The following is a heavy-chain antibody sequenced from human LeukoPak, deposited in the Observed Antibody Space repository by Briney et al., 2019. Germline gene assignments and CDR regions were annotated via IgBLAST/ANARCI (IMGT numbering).Heavy chain of an antibody. V-gene: IGHV3-20*01. D-gene: IGHD6-6*01. CDR3: ARAVSSSGLGAFDI. CDR2: INWNGGRT. J-gene: IGHJ3*02. CDR1: GFTFDDYG. Sequence: GGSLRLSCAASGFTFDDYGMSWVRQAPGKGLEWVSGINWNGGRTGYADSVKGRFTISRDNAKNSLYLQMNSLRAVDTALYHCARAVSSSGLGAFDIWGQGTMVTVSS.